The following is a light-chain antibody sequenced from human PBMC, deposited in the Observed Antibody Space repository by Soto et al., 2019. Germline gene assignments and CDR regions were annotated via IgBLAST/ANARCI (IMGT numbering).Light chain of an antibody. Sequence: EIVLTQSPGTLSLSPGERATLSCRASQSVSSSYLAWYQQKPGQAPRLLIYGASSRATGIPDRFRGSGSGTDFTLTISSLEPEDFALYXXXXRSXXXXXTXXXGTKVDI. CDR3: XXRSXXXXXT. J-gene: IGKJ1*01. V-gene: IGKV3D-20*02. CDR1: QSVSSSY. CDR2: GAS.